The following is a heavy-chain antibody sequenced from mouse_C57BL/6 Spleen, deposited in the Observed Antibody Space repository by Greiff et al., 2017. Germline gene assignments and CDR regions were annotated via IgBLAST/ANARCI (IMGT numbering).Heavy chain of an antibody. CDR2: INPNNGGT. CDR3: ARNYGSNAMDY. Sequence: VQLQQSGPELVKPGASVKISCKASGYTFTDYYMNWVKQSHGQSLEWIGDINPNNGGTSYNQKFKGKGTLTVDKSSSTAYMELRSLTSEDAAVYYCARNYGSNAMDYWGPGTSVTVSS. CDR1: GYTFTDYY. D-gene: IGHD1-1*01. J-gene: IGHJ4*01. V-gene: IGHV1-26*01.